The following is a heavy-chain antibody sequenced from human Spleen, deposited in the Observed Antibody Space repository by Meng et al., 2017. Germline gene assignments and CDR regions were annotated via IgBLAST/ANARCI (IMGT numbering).Heavy chain of an antibody. V-gene: IGHV4-59*12. J-gene: IGHJ3*02. CDR3: ARVSNGWYYDILTGYGYAFDI. CDR2: ISYSGST. D-gene: IGHD3-9*01. Sequence: SETLSLTCTISGGSISTYYWTWIRQPPGRGLEWIGYISYSGSTNYILSLESRVTISLDTSKNQFSLKLSSVTAADTAVYYCARVSNGWYYDILTGYGYAFDIWGQGTMVTVSS. CDR1: GGSISTYY.